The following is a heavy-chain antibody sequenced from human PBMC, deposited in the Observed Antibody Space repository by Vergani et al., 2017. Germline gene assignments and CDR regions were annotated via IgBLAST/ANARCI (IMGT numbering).Heavy chain of an antibody. D-gene: IGHD2-15*01. Sequence: QVQLVQSGAEVKKPGASVKVSCKASGYTFTGYYMHWVRQAPGQGLEWMGWINPNSGGTNYAQKFQGRVTMTRDTSISTAYMELSRLRSDDTAMYYCASCGRDSGGSCYWIFWFDPWGQGTLVTVSS. CDR3: ASCGRDSGGSCYWIFWFDP. V-gene: IGHV1-2*02. J-gene: IGHJ5*02. CDR1: GYTFTGYY. CDR2: INPNSGGT.